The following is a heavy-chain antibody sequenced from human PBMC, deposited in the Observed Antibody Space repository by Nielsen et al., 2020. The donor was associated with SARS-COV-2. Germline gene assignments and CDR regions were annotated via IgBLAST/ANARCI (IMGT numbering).Heavy chain of an antibody. D-gene: IGHD7-27*01. CDR2: IYYSGST. V-gene: IGHV4-39*01. CDR3: ARHSGWFDP. J-gene: IGHJ5*02. CDR1: GGSISSSSYY. Sequence: SETLSLTCTVSGGSISSSSYYWGWIRQPPGKGLEWIGSIYYSGSTYYNPSLKSRVTISVDTSKNQFSLKLSSVTAADTAVYYCARHSGWFDPWGQGTLVTVSS.